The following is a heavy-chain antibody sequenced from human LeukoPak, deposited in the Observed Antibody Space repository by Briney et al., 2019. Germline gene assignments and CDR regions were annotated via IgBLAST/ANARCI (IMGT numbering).Heavy chain of an antibody. CDR1: GFTVSRNY. J-gene: IGHJ4*02. Sequence: GGSLRLSCAASGFTVSRNYMSWVRQAPGKGLEWVSVIYSGGSTYYADSVKGRVTISRDNSKNTLYLHLNSLRAEDTALYCCARSIAARHAPDYWGQGTVVTVSS. V-gene: IGHV3-66*01. CDR2: IYSGGST. D-gene: IGHD6-6*01. CDR3: ARSIAARHAPDY.